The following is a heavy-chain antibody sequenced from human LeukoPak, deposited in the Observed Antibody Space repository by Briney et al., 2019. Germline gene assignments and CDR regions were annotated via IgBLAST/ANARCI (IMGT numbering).Heavy chain of an antibody. CDR3: ARRETKSGYAWGHNWFDP. CDR1: GFTVSSNY. Sequence: PGGSLRLSCAASGFTVSSNYMSWVRQAPGKGLEWVSVIYSGGRTYYADSVKGRFTISRDNSKNTLYLQMNSLRAEDTAVYYCARRETKSGYAWGHNWFDPWGQGTLVTVSS. J-gene: IGHJ5*02. D-gene: IGHD5-12*01. V-gene: IGHV3-53*01. CDR2: IYSGGRT.